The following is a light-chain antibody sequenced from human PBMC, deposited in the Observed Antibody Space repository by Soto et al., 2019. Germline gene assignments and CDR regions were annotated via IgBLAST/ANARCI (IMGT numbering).Light chain of an antibody. J-gene: IGLJ3*02. CDR1: SSDVETYKY. Sequence: QSALTQPASVSASAGQSITISCTGTSSDVETYKYVSWYQQRAGKVPKLILYDVTDRPSGVSPRFSGSKSGNTASLTISGLQREDEADYYCSSYVSKNSLMFGGGTKLTVL. CDR2: DVT. CDR3: SSYVSKNSLM. V-gene: IGLV2-14*03.